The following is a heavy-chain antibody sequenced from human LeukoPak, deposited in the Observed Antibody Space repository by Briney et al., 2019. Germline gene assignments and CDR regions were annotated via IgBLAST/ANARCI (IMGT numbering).Heavy chain of an antibody. Sequence: PSETLSLTCTVSGGSISSYYWSWIRLPPGKGLEWIGYIYYTGSTNYNPSLKSRVTIPVDTSKSQFSLKLSSVTAADTAVYYCAKLGYPDYWGQGTLVTVSS. CDR3: AKLGYPDY. CDR1: GGSISSYY. CDR2: IYYTGST. D-gene: IGHD5-18*01. J-gene: IGHJ4*02. V-gene: IGHV4-59*01.